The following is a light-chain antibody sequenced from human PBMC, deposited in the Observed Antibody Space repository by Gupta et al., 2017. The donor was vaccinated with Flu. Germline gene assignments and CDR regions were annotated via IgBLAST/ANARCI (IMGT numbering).Light chain of an antibody. CDR1: QNIDDK. CDR2: YSS. J-gene: IGKJ4*01. Sequence: VLTQSHDFQSVTPKETVTLTCRASQNIDDKLHWYQQIGGQSPRLVIKYSSQAFSGVPSRFSGSGFGTLFTLTIDILEAEDTATYYCQHTNSLPFTFGGGTKVEI. V-gene: IGKV6-21*01. CDR3: QHTNSLPFT.